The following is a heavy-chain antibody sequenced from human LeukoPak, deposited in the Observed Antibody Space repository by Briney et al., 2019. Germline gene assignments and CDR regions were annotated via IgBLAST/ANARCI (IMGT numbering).Heavy chain of an antibody. Sequence: GGSLRLSCAASEFIFSSYSMNWVRQAPGQGLEWVSYISSSSSTIYYADSVKGRFTISRDNAKNSLYLQMNSLRAEDTAVYFCAKSGYNRFDYWGQGTLVTVSS. CDR2: ISSSSSTI. J-gene: IGHJ4*02. CDR3: AKSGYNRFDY. V-gene: IGHV3-48*01. CDR1: EFIFSSYS. D-gene: IGHD5-24*01.